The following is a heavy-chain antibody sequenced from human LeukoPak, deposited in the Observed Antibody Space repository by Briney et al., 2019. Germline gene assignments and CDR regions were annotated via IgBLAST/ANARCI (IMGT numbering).Heavy chain of an antibody. CDR3: ARRPSVLRYFDWLRYYMDV. CDR1: GGSFSGYY. CDR2: INHSGST. D-gene: IGHD3-9*01. V-gene: IGHV4-34*01. J-gene: IGHJ6*03. Sequence: SETLSLTCAVYGGSFSGYYWSWIRQPPGKGLEWIGEINHSGSTNYNPSLKSRVTISVDTSKNQFSPKLSSVTAADTAVYYCARRPSVLRYFDWLRYYMDVWGKGTTVTVSS.